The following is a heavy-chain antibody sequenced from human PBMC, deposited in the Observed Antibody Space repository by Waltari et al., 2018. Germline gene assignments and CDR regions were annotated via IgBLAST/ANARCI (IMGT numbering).Heavy chain of an antibody. V-gene: IGHV4-61*02. CDR2: IYTSGST. CDR3: ARVPFYCTNGVCYYYFDY. D-gene: IGHD2-8*01. Sequence: QVQLQESGPGLVKPSQTLSLTCTVPDGSISSGSYYWIWLRQPAGKGLEWIGRIYTSGSTNYNPSLKSRVTISVDTSKNQFSLKLSSVTAADTAVYYCARVPFYCTNGVCYYYFDYWGQGTLVTVSS. CDR1: DGSISSGSYY. J-gene: IGHJ4*02.